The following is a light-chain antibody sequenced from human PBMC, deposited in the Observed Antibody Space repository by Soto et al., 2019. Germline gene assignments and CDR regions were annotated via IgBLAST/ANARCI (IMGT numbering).Light chain of an antibody. CDR2: DAS. V-gene: IGKV3-20*01. Sequence: EIVMTQSPATLSVSPGERATLSCRASQSVSSYLAWYQQKPGQAPRLLIYDASNRATGIPDRFSGSGSGTDFTLTISRLEPEDFAVYYCQQYGSSPPVTFGPGTKVDIK. J-gene: IGKJ3*01. CDR1: QSVSSY. CDR3: QQYGSSPPVT.